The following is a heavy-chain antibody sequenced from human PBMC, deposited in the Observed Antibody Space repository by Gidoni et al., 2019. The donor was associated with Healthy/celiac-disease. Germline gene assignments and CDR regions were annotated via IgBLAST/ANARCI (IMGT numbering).Heavy chain of an antibody. Sequence: QLQLQESGSGLVKPSQTLSLTCAVSGGSISSGGYSWSWIRQPPGKGLEWIGYIYHSGSTYYNPSLKSRVTISVDRSKNQFSLKLSSVTAADTAVYYCARALPSYCSGGSCYVNWFDPWGQGTLVTVSS. CDR1: GGSISSGGYS. CDR2: IYHSGST. CDR3: ARALPSYCSGGSCYVNWFDP. J-gene: IGHJ5*02. V-gene: IGHV4-30-2*01. D-gene: IGHD2-15*01.